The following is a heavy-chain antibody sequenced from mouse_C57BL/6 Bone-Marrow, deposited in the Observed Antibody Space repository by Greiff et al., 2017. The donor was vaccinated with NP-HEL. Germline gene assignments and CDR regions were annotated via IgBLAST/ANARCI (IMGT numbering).Heavy chain of an antibody. D-gene: IGHD2-4*01. CDR2: ISSGGSYT. CDR3: ARGGGLDYDYDVRFAY. Sequence: DVQLQESGGDLVKPGGSLKLSCAASGFTFSSYGMSWVRQTPDKRLEWVATISSGGSYTYYPDSVKGRFTISRDNAKNTLYLQMSSLKSEDTAMYYCARGGGLDYDYDVRFAYWGQGTLVTVSA. J-gene: IGHJ3*01. V-gene: IGHV5-6*01. CDR1: GFTFSSYG.